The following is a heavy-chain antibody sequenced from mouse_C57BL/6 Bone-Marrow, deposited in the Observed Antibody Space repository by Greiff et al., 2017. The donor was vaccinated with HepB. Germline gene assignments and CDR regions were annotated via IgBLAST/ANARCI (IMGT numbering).Heavy chain of an antibody. CDR2: IYPRSGNT. V-gene: IGHV1-81*01. J-gene: IGHJ4*01. CDR1: GYTLTSYG. Sequence: VQLQQSGAELARPGASVKLSCKASGYTLTSYGISWVKQRTGQGLEWIGEIYPRSGNTYYNEKFMGKATLTADKSSSTAYMELRSLTSEDSAVYFCARKGFTTVVAPYAMDYWGQGTSGTVSS. CDR3: ARKGFTTVVAPYAMDY. D-gene: IGHD1-1*01.